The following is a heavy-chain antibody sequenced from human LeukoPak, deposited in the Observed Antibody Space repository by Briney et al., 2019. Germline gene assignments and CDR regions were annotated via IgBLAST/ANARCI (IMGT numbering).Heavy chain of an antibody. CDR2: IKQDGSEK. CDR3: ARESTIAPITVTPSYAFDI. Sequence: QSGGSLRLSCAASGFTFSSCWMSWVRQAPGKGLEWVANIKQDGSEKYYVDSVKGRFNISRDNAKNSLYLQMNSLRAEDTAVYYCARESTIAPITVTPSYAFDIWGQGTMVTVSS. D-gene: IGHD1-7*01. CDR1: GFTFSSCW. V-gene: IGHV3-7*01. J-gene: IGHJ3*02.